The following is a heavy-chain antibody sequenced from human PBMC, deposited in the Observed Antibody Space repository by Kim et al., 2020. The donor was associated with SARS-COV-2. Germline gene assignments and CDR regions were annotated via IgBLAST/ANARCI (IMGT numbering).Heavy chain of an antibody. D-gene: IGHD3-9*01. V-gene: IGHV4-59*08. CDR3: ARRRYFGYLTGLYTGWFLDL. Sequence: SETLSLTCFVSGGSISGHYWSWIRQPLGKGLEWIGDIHYNGSINFNPSLNSRISISVDTSKNQFSLKVTSVAAADTALYSCARRRYFGYLTGLYTGWFLDLWGRGTLVPVSS. CDR2: IHYNGSI. CDR1: GGSISGHY. J-gene: IGHJ2*01.